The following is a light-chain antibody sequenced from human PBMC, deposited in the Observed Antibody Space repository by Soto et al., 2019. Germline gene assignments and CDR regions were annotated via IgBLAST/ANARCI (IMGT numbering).Light chain of an antibody. CDR1: QSISVH. CDR3: QQSYITPYT. J-gene: IGKJ2*01. CDR2: AAS. V-gene: IGKV1-39*01. Sequence: DIQMTQSPSSLSASVGDTVTITCRASQSISVHLNWYQQKPGKVPKLLIYAASNLQSGVPLRYSGSRSETDFAHTISSLQPEDFATYYCQQSYITPYTFGQGTKLEIK.